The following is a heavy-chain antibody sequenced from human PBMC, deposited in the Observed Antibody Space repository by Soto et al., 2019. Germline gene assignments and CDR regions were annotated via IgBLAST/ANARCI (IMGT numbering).Heavy chain of an antibody. V-gene: IGHV3-48*02. CDR2: ISSSSSTI. CDR3: ARDALFHYYGSGSYPHDAFDI. J-gene: IGHJ3*02. CDR1: GFTFSSYS. Sequence: EVQLVESGGGLVQPGGSLRLSCAASGFTFSSYSMNWVRQAPGKGLEWVSYISSSSSTIYYADSVKGRFTISRDNAKNXLXLXXNSLRDEDTAVYYCARDALFHYYGSGSYPHDAFDIWGQGTMVTVSS. D-gene: IGHD3-10*01.